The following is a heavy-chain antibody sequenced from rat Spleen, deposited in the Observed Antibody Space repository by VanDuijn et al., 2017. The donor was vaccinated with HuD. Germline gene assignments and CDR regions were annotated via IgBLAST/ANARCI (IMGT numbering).Heavy chain of an antibody. J-gene: IGHJ3*01. Sequence: EVQLVESGGGLVQPGRSLKLSCAASGFTFSDYNMAWVRQAPQKGLEWVATITYDGSGTYYRDSVKGRFTISRDNAKSILYLQLDSRRSEDTATYYCARQRGYGYFDYWGQGTLVTVSS. CDR2: ITYDGSGT. V-gene: IGHV5-7*01. CDR3: ARQRGYGYFDY. D-gene: IGHD1-11*01. CDR1: GFTFSDYN.